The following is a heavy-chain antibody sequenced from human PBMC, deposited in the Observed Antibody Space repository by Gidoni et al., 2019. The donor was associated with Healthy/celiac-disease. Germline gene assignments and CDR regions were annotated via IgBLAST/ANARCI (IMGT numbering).Heavy chain of an antibody. V-gene: IGHV4-34*01. Sequence: QVQLQQWGAGLLTPSETLSLTCAVYGGSFSVYYWSWIRQPPGKGLEWIGEINHSGSTNYNPSLKSRVTISVDTSKNQFSLKRSSVTAADTAVYYCARGAQQLASTLYYYYYMDVWGKGTTVTVSS. CDR3: ARGAQQLASTLYYYYYMDV. CDR1: GGSFSVYY. D-gene: IGHD6-13*01. J-gene: IGHJ6*03. CDR2: INHSGST.